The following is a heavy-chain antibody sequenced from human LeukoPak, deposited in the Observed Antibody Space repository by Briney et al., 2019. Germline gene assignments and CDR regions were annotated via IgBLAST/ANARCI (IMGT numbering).Heavy chain of an antibody. D-gene: IGHD2-2*02. Sequence: ASVKVSCKASGYTFTSYGISWVRQAPGQGLEWMGWISAYNGNTNYAQKLQGRVTMTTDTSTSTAYMELRSLRSDDTAVYYCARAGDIVVVPAAIRGPFREDYWGRGTLVTVSS. V-gene: IGHV1-18*01. CDR1: GYTFTSYG. J-gene: IGHJ4*02. CDR3: ARAGDIVVVPAAIRGPFREDY. CDR2: ISAYNGNT.